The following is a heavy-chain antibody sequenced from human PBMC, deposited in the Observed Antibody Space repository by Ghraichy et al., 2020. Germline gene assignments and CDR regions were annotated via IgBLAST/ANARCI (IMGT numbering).Heavy chain of an antibody. D-gene: IGHD6-13*01. CDR1: GGSFSGYY. Sequence: SETLSLTCAVYGGSFSGYYWSWIRQPPGKGLEWIGEINHSGSTNYNPSLKSRVTISVDTSKNQFSLNLSSVTAADTAVYYCARGVSSAAGYQYYYGMDVWGQGTTVTVPS. CDR2: INHSGST. J-gene: IGHJ6*02. V-gene: IGHV4-34*01. CDR3: ARGVSSAAGYQYYYGMDV.